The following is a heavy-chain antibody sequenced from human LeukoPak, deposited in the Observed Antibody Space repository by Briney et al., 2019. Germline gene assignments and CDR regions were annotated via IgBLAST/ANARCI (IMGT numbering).Heavy chain of an antibody. CDR1: GGSFSGYY. CDR2: INHSGST. Sequence: SETLSLTCAVYGGSFSGYYWSWIRQPPGKGLGWIGEINHSGSTNYNPSLKSRVTISVDTSKNQFSLKLSSVTAADTAVYYCARGHWGLWFGEYYFDYWGRGTLVTVSS. V-gene: IGHV4-34*01. D-gene: IGHD3-10*01. J-gene: IGHJ4*02. CDR3: ARGHWGLWFGEYYFDY.